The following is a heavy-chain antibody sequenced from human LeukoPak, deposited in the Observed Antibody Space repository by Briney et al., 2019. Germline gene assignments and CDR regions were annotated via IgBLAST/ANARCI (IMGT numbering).Heavy chain of an antibody. Sequence: SVKVSCKASGGTFSSYAMSWVRQAPGQGLEWLGGIIPILGIANYAQKFKGRVTITADKSTSTAYMELSSLRSEDTAVYYCARGKVVPAAISSRYYYYYGMDVWGQGTTVTVSS. CDR2: IIPILGIA. D-gene: IGHD2-2*01. CDR1: GGTFSSYA. J-gene: IGHJ6*02. CDR3: ARGKVVPAAISSRYYYYYGMDV. V-gene: IGHV1-69*04.